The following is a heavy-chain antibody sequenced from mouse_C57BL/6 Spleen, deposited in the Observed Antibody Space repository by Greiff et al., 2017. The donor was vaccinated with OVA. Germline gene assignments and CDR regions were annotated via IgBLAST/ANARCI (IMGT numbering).Heavy chain of an antibody. CDR1: GYTFTSYW. CDR3: ASYCRDAMDY. J-gene: IGHJ4*01. V-gene: IGHV1-61*01. D-gene: IGHD3-3*01. CDR2: IYPSDSET. Sequence: QVQLQQPGAELVRPGSSVKLSCKASGYTFTSYWMDWVKQRPGQGLEWIGNIYPSDSETHYNQKFKDKATLTVDKSSSTAYMQLSSLTSEDSAVYYCASYCRDAMDYWGQGTSVTVSS.